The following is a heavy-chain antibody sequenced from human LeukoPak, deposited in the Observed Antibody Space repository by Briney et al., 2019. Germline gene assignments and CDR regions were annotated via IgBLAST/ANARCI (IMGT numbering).Heavy chain of an antibody. CDR2: IRADNGNT. CDR1: GYTFTSYG. D-gene: IGHD4-17*01. J-gene: IGHJ4*02. CDR3: ARVPHGDYDFDY. V-gene: IGHV1-18*01. Sequence: ASVKVSCKSSGYTFTSYGISWVRQAPGQGLEWMAWIRADNGNTNYAQKFQGRVTMTTDTATSTAYMELRSLSSDDTAVYYCARVPHGDYDFDYWGQGTLVTVSS.